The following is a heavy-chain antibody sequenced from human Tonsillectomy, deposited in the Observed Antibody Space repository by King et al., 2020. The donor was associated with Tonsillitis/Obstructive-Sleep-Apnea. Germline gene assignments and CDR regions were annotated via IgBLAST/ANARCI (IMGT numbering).Heavy chain of an antibody. D-gene: IGHD2-15*01. Sequence: VQLQQWGAGLLKPSETLSLTCAGYGGSFRGYYWNWIRQPPGKGLEWIGEINHRGNTNYNPSLKSRVTISVETSKNQFSLRLRSVTAADTAVYYCARYYCSGGSCYPNFDSWGQGTLVTVSS. CDR2: INHRGNT. V-gene: IGHV4-34*01. CDR1: GGSFRGYY. J-gene: IGHJ4*02. CDR3: ARYYCSGGSCYPNFDS.